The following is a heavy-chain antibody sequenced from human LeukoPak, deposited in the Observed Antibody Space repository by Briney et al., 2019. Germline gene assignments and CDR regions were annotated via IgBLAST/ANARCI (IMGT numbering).Heavy chain of an antibody. J-gene: IGHJ4*02. CDR1: GFTFGNYA. CDR2: ISGSGSST. D-gene: IGHD6-19*01. V-gene: IGHV3-23*01. CDR3: ARTAVAGTRDDY. Sequence: GGSLRLSCAASGFTFGNYAMSWVRQAPGKGLEWVSAISGSGSSTYYADSVKGRFTISRDNSKNTLYLQMNSLRAEDTAVYYCARTAVAGTRDDYWGQGTLVTVSS.